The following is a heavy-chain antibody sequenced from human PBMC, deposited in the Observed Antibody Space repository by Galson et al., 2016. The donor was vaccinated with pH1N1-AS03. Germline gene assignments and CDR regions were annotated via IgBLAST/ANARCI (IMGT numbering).Heavy chain of an antibody. CDR2: ISSDGGST. V-gene: IGHV3-64*02. J-gene: IGHJ4*02. CDR3: ERAGGY. CDR1: GFIFSNHG. Sequence: SLRLSCAAPGFIFSNHGMHWARQAPGKGPEFVARISSDGGSTYYADSVKARFTISRDNSKNTLYLQMDSLRVEDTAVYYCERAGGYWGQGTLVTVSS.